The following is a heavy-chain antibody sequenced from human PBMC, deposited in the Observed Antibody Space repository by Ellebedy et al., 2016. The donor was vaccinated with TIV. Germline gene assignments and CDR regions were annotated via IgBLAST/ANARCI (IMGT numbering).Heavy chain of an antibody. CDR2: IHQDGSDK. Sequence: GESLKISCVASGFTFSNYYMTWVRQAPGKGLEWVANIHQDGSDKHYVDSVKGRFTISRDNAKNSLYLQMNSLRAEDTAIYYCAQRGADYWGQGTPVTVSS. V-gene: IGHV3-7*03. J-gene: IGHJ4*02. CDR1: GFTFSNYY. CDR3: AQRGADY. D-gene: IGHD3-16*01.